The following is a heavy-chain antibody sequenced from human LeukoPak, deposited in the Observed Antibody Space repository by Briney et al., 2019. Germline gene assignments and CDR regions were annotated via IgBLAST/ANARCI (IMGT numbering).Heavy chain of an antibody. CDR2: IYDSETT. Sequence: PSETLSLTCTVSGGSISSYYWSWIRQPPGKGLEWIGYIYDSETTYYNPSLKSRVTISIDTSKNQFSLKLNSVTAADTAVYYCARGYYDSPYYYYMDVWGKGTTVTVSS. D-gene: IGHD1-26*01. V-gene: IGHV4-4*09. CDR3: ARGYYDSPYYYYMDV. J-gene: IGHJ6*03. CDR1: GGSISSYY.